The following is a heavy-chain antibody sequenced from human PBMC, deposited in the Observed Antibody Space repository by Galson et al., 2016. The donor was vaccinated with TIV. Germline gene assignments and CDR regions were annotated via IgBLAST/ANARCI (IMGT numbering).Heavy chain of an antibody. V-gene: IGHV3-23*01. CDR1: GFTFSNYA. CDR2: ISGSGDST. CDR3: AKGEYCSGGSCHYYFDY. Sequence: SLRLSCAASGFTFSNYAMSWVRQAPGKGLEWISAISGSGDSTYHADSVKGRFTISRDNSKNTLYLQMNSLRAEDTAEYYCAKGEYCSGGSCHYYFDYWGQGTLVTVSP. D-gene: IGHD2-15*01. J-gene: IGHJ4*02.